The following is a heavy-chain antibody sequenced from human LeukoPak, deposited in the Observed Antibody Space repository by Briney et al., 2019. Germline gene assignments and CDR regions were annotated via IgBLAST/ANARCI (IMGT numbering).Heavy chain of an antibody. V-gene: IGHV1-69*05. CDR3: ARVARYHYYLDV. CDR1: GGTFSSYS. J-gene: IGHJ6*03. CDR2: IMPLFNTA. Sequence: VASVKVSCKASGGTFSSYSITGVRQAPGQGLEWMGGIMPLFNTANYAQQFQGRVTITTDESASTAYMELSSLRFEDTAMYYCARVARYHYYLDVWGKGTTVTVSS.